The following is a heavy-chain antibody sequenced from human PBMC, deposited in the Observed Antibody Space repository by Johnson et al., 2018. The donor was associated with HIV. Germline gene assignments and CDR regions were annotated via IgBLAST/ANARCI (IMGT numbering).Heavy chain of an antibody. J-gene: IGHJ3*02. CDR2: ISYDGSNK. CDR3: AIIPPGGAGKGADAFDI. Sequence: VQLVESGGRVVQPGRSLRLSCAASGFTFSSYAMHWVRQAPGKGLEWVASISYDGSNKYYADSVKGRFTISRDNSKNTLYLQMNSLRAEDTAVYYCAIIPPGGAGKGADAFDIWGQGTMVTVSS. CDR1: GFTFSSYA. D-gene: IGHD1-26*01. V-gene: IGHV3-30-3*01.